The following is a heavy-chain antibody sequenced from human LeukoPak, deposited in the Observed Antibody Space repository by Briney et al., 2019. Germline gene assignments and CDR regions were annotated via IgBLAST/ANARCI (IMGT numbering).Heavy chain of an antibody. CDR2: IKSESSGATK. Sequence: GGSLRLSCAASGFSISDDWMSWVRQAPGKGLEWVGRIKSESSGATKHYAAPVKGRFTISRDDSKNTLYLQLNSLKTDDTAVYYCTLIKGWGSGTYYLDYWGQGTLVTVSS. J-gene: IGHJ4*02. CDR1: GFSISDDW. D-gene: IGHD3-10*01. V-gene: IGHV3-15*01. CDR3: TLIKGWGSGTYYLDY.